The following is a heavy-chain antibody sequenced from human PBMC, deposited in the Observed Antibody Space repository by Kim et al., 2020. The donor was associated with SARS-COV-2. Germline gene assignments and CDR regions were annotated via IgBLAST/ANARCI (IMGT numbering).Heavy chain of an antibody. CDR3: ARGHTFGGVIAPYYYYGMDV. V-gene: IGHV1-69*13. Sequence: SVKVSCKASGGTFSSYAISWVRQAPGQGLEWMGGIIPIFGTANYAQKFQGRVTITADESTSTAYMELSSLRSEDTAVYYCARGHTFGGVIAPYYYYGMDVWGQGTTVTVSS. CDR1: GGTFSSYA. J-gene: IGHJ6*02. CDR2: IIPIFGTA. D-gene: IGHD3-16*02.